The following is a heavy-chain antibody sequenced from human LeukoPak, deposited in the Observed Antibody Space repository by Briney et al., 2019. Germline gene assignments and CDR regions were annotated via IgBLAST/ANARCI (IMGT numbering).Heavy chain of an antibody. J-gene: IGHJ6*03. Sequence: SETLSLTCTVSGGSISSGSYYWSWIRQPAGKGLEWIGRIYTSGSTNYNPSLKSRVTISVDTSKNQFSLKLSSVTAADTAVYYCARLVGGYYYYYYMDVWGKGTTVTISS. D-gene: IGHD3-16*01. CDR2: IYTSGST. CDR3: ARLVGGYYYYYYMDV. V-gene: IGHV4-61*02. CDR1: GGSISSGSYY.